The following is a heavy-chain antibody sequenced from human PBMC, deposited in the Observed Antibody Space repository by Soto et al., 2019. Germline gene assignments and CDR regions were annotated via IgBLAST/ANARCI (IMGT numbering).Heavy chain of an antibody. CDR2: INSDGSVS. CDR1: GFTFTNYW. CDR3: ARGDCVGGTCYSLAGSFYYYMDV. V-gene: IGHV3-74*01. D-gene: IGHD2-15*01. J-gene: IGHJ6*03. Sequence: EVKLVESGGGLVQPGGSLRLSCAASGFTFTNYWMYWVRQAAGKGLVWVSRINSDGSVSSYADSVKGRLTISRDNVKNTLYLQMNSLRAEDTAVYYCARGDCVGGTCYSLAGSFYYYMDVWGKGTTVTVFS.